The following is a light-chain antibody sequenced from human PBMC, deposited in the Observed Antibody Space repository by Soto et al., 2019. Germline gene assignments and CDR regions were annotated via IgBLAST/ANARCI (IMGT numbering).Light chain of an antibody. J-gene: IGKJ1*01. CDR2: DAS. CDR1: QSVTSSY. V-gene: IGKV3-11*01. Sequence: EIVLTQSPGALSLFPGERATLSCRASQSVTSSYLAWYQQKPGQAPRLLIYDASNRATGIPARFSGSGSGTDFTLTISSLEPEDFAVYYCQQRSDWPWTFGQGTKVDIK. CDR3: QQRSDWPWT.